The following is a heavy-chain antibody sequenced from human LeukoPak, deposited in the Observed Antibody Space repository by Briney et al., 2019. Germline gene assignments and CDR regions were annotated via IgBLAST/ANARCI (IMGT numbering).Heavy chain of an antibody. D-gene: IGHD2-8*01. CDR2: LSDSGSST. V-gene: IGHV3-23*01. Sequence: GGSLRLSCAASGFTFSSCAMTWVRQAPGKGLEWVSALSDSGSSTYYADSVKGRFTISRDNSKNTLYLQMNSLRAEDTAVYYCAKGSPLGYCANTVCYTKIIYFDYWGQGTLVTVSS. CDR1: GFTFSSCA. CDR3: AKGSPLGYCANTVCYTKIIYFDY. J-gene: IGHJ4*02.